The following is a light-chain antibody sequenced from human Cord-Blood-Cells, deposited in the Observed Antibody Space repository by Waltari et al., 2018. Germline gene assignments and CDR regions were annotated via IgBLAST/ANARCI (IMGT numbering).Light chain of an antibody. V-gene: IGLV2-14*01. CDR3: SSYTSSSTPVV. Sequence: QSALTQPASVSGSPGQSITIPCTGTSSDVGGYNYVSWYQQHPGKAPKLMIYEVSNRPSGVSNRFSGSKSGNTASLTISGLQAEDEADYYCSSYTSSSTPVVFGGGT. CDR1: SSDVGGYNY. J-gene: IGLJ2*01. CDR2: EVS.